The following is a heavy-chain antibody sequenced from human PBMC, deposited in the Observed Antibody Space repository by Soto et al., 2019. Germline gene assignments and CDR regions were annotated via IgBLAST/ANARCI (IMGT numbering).Heavy chain of an antibody. J-gene: IGHJ4*02. V-gene: IGHV4-31*03. Sequence: QVQLQESGPGLVKPSQTLSLTCTVSGGSISSGGYYWSWIRQHPGKGLEWSGYIYYSGSTYYNPSLKSRVTISVDKSTNQFSLKLRSVTAADTAVYYCARVPGVLGQWLRYFDYWGQGTLVTVSS. CDR2: IYYSGST. D-gene: IGHD5-12*01. CDR1: GGSISSGGYY. CDR3: ARVPGVLGQWLRYFDY.